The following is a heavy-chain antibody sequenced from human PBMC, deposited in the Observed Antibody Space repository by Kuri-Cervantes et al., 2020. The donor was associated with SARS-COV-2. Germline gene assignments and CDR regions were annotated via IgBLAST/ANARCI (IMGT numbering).Heavy chain of an antibody. CDR2: IYYSGST. CDR1: GGSISSSSYY. D-gene: IGHD5-18*01. Sequence: ESLKISCTVSGGSISSSSYYWGWIRQPPGKGLEWIGSIYYSGSTYYNPSLKSRVTISVDTSKNQFSLKLSSVTAADTAVYYCAGGVRYSYAEGPSTLKYFQHWGQGTLVTVSS. V-gene: IGHV4-39*01. CDR3: AGGVRYSYAEGPSTLKYFQH. J-gene: IGHJ1*01.